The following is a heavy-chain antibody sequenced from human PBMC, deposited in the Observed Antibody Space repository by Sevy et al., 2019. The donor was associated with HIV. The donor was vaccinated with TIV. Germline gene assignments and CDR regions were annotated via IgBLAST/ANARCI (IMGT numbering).Heavy chain of an antibody. D-gene: IGHD7-27*01. CDR3: AKDGGRNWDQFFFDS. J-gene: IGHJ4*02. CDR2: ISGTGGST. CDR1: GFTFSSYG. V-gene: IGHV3-23*01. Sequence: GGSLRLSCEASGFTFSSYGMSWVRQAPGKGLEWVSYISGTGGSTDYADSGKGRFTISRDNSKNTLYIHMISLRAEDTAVYFCAKDGGRNWDQFFFDSWGQGTLVTVSS.